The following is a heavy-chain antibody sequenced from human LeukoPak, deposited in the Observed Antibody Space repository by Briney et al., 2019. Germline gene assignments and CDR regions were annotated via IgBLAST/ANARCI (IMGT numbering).Heavy chain of an antibody. CDR2: IIPIFGTA. V-gene: IGHV1-69*05. CDR3: ARVDFWSGYPDKYYFDY. CDR1: GGTFSSYA. J-gene: IGHJ4*02. Sequence: SVKVSCKASGGTFSSYAISWVRQAPGQGLEWMGGIIPIFGTANYAQKFQGRVTITTDESTSTAYMELSSLRSEDTAVYYCARVDFWSGYPDKYYFDYWGQGTLVTVSS. D-gene: IGHD3-3*01.